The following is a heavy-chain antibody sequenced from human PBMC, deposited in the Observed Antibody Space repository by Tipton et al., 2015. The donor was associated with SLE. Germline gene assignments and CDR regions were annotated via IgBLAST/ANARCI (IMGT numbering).Heavy chain of an antibody. CDR1: GGSISTYY. V-gene: IGHV4-59*01. J-gene: IGHJ4*02. D-gene: IGHD2-2*01. CDR2: IHYSGST. Sequence: TLSLTCTVSGGSISTYYWSWIRQPPRKGLEWIGYIHYSGSTNYNPSLKSRVIISVDTSKNQFSLEVTSVTAADTAVYYCAKGRGTSSGCLGYWGQGILVTVSS. CDR3: AKGRGTSSGCLGY.